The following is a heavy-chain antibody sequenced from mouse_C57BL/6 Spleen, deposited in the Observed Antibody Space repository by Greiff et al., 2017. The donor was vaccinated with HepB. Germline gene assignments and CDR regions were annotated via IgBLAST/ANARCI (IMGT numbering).Heavy chain of an antibody. D-gene: IGHD4-1*01. Sequence: VQLKQSGGGLFQPGGSLKLSCAASGFTFSDYGMHWVRQAPEKGLEWVAYISSGSSTIYYADTVKGRFTISRDNAKNTLFLQMTSLRSEDTSMYYCARTLGRSWFAYWCEGTLVIVSA. CDR3: ARTLGRSWFAY. J-gene: IGHJ3*01. CDR2: ISSGSSTI. V-gene: IGHV5-17*01. CDR1: GFTFSDYG.